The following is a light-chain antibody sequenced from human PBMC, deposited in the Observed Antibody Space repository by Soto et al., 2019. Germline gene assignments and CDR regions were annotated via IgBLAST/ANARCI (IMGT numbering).Light chain of an antibody. V-gene: IGKV3-11*01. J-gene: IGKJ4*01. Sequence: EIVLPKSPATLSLSPGARATLSCRASQSVSSYLAWYQQKPGQAHRLLIYDASNRATGIPARFSGSGSGTDFTLTISSLEPEEFAVYYCQQRSNWPLTFGGGNKVDIK. CDR3: QQRSNWPLT. CDR2: DAS. CDR1: QSVSSY.